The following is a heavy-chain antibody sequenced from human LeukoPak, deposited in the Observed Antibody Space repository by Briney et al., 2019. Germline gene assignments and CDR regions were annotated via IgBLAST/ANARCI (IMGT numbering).Heavy chain of an antibody. CDR1: GFTFSSYE. CDR3: ARVGGGDGSGWSTTDY. V-gene: IGHV3-48*03. CDR2: ISSSGSTI. J-gene: IGHJ4*02. Sequence: GGSLRLSCAASGFTFSSYEMNWVRQAPGKGLEWVSYISSSGSTIYYADSVKGRFTISIDNAKNSLYLQMNSLRVEDTAMYYLARVGGGDGSGWSTTDYWGQGTLVTISS. D-gene: IGHD6-19*01.